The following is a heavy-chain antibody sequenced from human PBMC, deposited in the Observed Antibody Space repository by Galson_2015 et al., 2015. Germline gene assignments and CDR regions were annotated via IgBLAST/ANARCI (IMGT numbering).Heavy chain of an antibody. D-gene: IGHD6-19*01. V-gene: IGHV1-18*01. CDR3: ARDRDSSGWNYYYYGMDV. CDR1: GYTFTSYG. Sequence: SVKVSCKASGYTFTSYGISWVRQAPGQGLEWMGWISAYNGNTNYAQKLQGRVTMTTDTSTSTAYMELRSLRSDDTAVYYCARDRDSSGWNYYYYGMDVWGQGTTVTVSS. J-gene: IGHJ6*02. CDR2: ISAYNGNT.